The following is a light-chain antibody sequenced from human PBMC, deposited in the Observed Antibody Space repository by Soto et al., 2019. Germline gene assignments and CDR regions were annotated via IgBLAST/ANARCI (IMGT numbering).Light chain of an antibody. CDR2: DVS. CDR1: SSDVGDYDY. J-gene: IGLJ2*01. Sequence: QSVLTQPRSVSGSPGQSVTISCTGTSSDVGDYDYVSWYQQHPGKTPKLMIYDVSKRPSGVPDRFSGSKSGTTASLPISGLQAEDEADYYCCSYAGTYPHVVFGGGTKVTVL. CDR3: CSYAGTYPHVV. V-gene: IGLV2-11*01.